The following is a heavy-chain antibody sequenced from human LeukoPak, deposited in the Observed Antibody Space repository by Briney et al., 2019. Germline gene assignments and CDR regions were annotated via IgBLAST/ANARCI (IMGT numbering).Heavy chain of an antibody. CDR3: ARGCIVATIYYYYYMDV. CDR2: INPNSGGT. D-gene: IGHD5-12*01. V-gene: IGHV1-2*02. J-gene: IGHJ6*03. CDR1: GYSFTDYY. Sequence: ASVKVSCKASGYSFTDYYMHWVRQAPGQGLEWMGWINPNSGGTNYAQKFQGRVTMTRDTSISTAYMELSRLRSDDTAVCYCARGCIVATIYYYYYMDVWGKGTTVTVSS.